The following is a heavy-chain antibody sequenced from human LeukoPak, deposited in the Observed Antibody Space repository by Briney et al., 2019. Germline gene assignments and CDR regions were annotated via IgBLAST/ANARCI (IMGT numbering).Heavy chain of an antibody. CDR1: GFTFSSYS. V-gene: IGHV3-21*01. J-gene: IGHJ3*02. CDR3: ARGFRNTGSSLDI. CDR2: ISSSSSYI. Sequence: PGGSLRLSCAASGFTFSSYSMNWVRQAPGKGLQWVSSISSSSSYIYYADSVKGRFTNSRDNAENSLYLQMNSLRAEDTAVYYCARGFRNTGSSLDICGQGTMVTVSS. D-gene: IGHD1-26*01.